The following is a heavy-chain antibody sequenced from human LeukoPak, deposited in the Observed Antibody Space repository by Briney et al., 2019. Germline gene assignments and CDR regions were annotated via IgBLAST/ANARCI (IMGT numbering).Heavy chain of an antibody. V-gene: IGHV2-5*02. D-gene: IGHD5-18*01. J-gene: IGHJ5*02. CDR3: AHRKVDTPMGP. CDR2: IYWDDDE. Sequence: SGPTLVNPTPTLTLTCTFSGFSLSTTGVGVGWIRQPPGKALEWLAYIYWDDDERYSPSLKSRLTITKDTSKNQVVLTVTNMDPVDTATYYCAHRKVDTPMGPWGQGTLVTVSS. CDR1: GFSLSTTGVG.